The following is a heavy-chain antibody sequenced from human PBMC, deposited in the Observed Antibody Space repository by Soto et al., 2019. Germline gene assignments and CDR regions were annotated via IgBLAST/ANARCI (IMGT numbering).Heavy chain of an antibody. J-gene: IGHJ6*02. CDR3: AKVSRSIAVAGYYYYGMDV. CDR2: ISYDGSNK. D-gene: IGHD6-19*01. V-gene: IGHV3-30*18. Sequence: QPGGSLRLSCAASGFTFSSYGMHWVRQAPGKGLEWVAVISYDGSNKYYVDSVKGRFTISRDNSKNTLYLQMNSLRAEDTAVYYCAKVSRSIAVAGYYYYGMDVWGQGTTVTVSS. CDR1: GFTFSSYG.